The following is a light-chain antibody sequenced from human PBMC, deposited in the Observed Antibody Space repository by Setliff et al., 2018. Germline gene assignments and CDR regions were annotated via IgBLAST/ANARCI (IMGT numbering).Light chain of an antibody. Sequence: QSALAQPRSVSGSPGQSVSISCTGTSSDVGGSNYVSWYQQHPGRAPKLMIYDVYRRPSGVSNRFSGSKSGNTASLTISGLQAEDEADYYCTSYTSTARVFGTGTKGTVL. V-gene: IGLV2-11*01. CDR3: TSYTSTARV. CDR2: DVY. J-gene: IGLJ1*01. CDR1: SSDVGGSNY.